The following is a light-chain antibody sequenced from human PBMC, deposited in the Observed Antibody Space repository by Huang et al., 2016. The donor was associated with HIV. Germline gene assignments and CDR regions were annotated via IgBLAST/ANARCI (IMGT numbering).Light chain of an antibody. V-gene: IGKV2-30*01. J-gene: IGKJ2*01. CDR3: MQGIHMPYT. Sequence: VVLTQSPLSLPVTLGQPASISCRSDQSLVYTDGDTYLNWFQQRPGQPPRRLIYKVSNRDSGVPDRFSGSGSGTDFTLKISRVEADDVGVYYCMQGIHMPYTFGQGTRLEIK. CDR2: KVS. CDR1: QSLVYTDGDTY.